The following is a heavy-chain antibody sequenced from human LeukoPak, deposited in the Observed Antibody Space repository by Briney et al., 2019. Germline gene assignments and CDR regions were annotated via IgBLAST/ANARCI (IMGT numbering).Heavy chain of an antibody. CDR3: ARGLKPPGIAVAVRNWFDP. CDR1: GGSISSYY. J-gene: IGHJ5*02. D-gene: IGHD6-19*01. V-gene: IGHV4-59*01. Sequence: SETLSLTCTVSGGSISSYYWSWIRQPPGKGLEWSGYIYYSGSTNYNPSLKSRVTISVDTSKNQFSLKLSSVTAADTAVYYCARGLKPPGIAVAVRNWFDPWGQGTLVTVSS. CDR2: IYYSGST.